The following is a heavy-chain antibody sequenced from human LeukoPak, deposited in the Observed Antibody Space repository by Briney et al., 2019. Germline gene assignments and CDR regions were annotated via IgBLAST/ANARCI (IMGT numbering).Heavy chain of an antibody. J-gene: IGHJ4*02. Sequence: GGSLRLSCAVSGSGIIFINAWMTWVRQAPGKGLEWVGRIRSNSDGGTTDYAAPVKGRFTISRDDSKSTLYLQKNSLNTEDTAMYYCTTENWEVPNSMDYWGQGTLVTVSS. CDR3: TTENWEVPNSMDY. CDR1: GSGIIFINAW. CDR2: IRSNSDGGTT. V-gene: IGHV3-15*01. D-gene: IGHD1-26*01.